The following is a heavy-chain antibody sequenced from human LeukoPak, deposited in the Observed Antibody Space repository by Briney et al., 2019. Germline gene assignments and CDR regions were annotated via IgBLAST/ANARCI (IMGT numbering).Heavy chain of an antibody. CDR2: IYYSGST. V-gene: IGHV4-59*01. J-gene: IGHJ4*02. Sequence: SETLSLTCTVSGGSISSYYWTWIRQPPGKGLEWIGYIYYSGSTNYNPSLRSRVTISVDTSKNQFSLKLTSVTAADTAVYYCARGVNSGYFDYCGQGTLVTVSS. CDR1: GGSISSYY. CDR3: ARGVNSGYFDY. D-gene: IGHD1-26*01.